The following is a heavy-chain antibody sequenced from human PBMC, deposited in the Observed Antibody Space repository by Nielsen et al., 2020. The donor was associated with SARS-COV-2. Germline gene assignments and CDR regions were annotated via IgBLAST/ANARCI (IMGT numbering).Heavy chain of an antibody. CDR2: IYYSGST. D-gene: IGHD6-13*01. CDR3: ARLHSSSWPLYYYYYYGMDV. V-gene: IGHV4-59*08. Sequence: SETLSLTCTVPGGSISSYYWSWIRQPPGKGLDWIGYIYYSGSTNYNPSLKSRVTISVDTSKNQFSLKLSSVTAADTAVYYCARLHSSSWPLYYYYYYGMDVWGQGTTVTVSS. J-gene: IGHJ6*02. CDR1: GGSISSYY.